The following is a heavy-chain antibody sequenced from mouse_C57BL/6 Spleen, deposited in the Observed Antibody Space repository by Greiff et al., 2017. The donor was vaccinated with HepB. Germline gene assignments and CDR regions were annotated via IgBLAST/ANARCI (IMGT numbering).Heavy chain of an antibody. D-gene: IGHD2-1*01. Sequence: EVQLVESGPGLVKPSQSLSLTCSVTGYSITSGYYWNWIRQFPGNKLEWMGYISYDGSNNYNPSLKNRISITRDTSKNQFFLKLNSVTTEDTATYYCARNGNYPYYYAMDYWGQGTSVTVSS. V-gene: IGHV3-6*01. CDR2: ISYDGSN. CDR3: ARNGNYPYYYAMDY. CDR1: GYSITSGYY. J-gene: IGHJ4*01.